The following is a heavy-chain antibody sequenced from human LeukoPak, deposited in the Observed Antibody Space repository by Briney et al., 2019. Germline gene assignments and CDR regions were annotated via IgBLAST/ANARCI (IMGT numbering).Heavy chain of an antibody. CDR3: ASPYDSSGFTLDY. CDR1: GGTFSSYT. V-gene: IGHV1-69*02. Sequence: SVKVSCKASGGTFSSYTISWVRQAPGQGLEWMGRIIPILGIANYAQKFQGRVTITADKSTSTAYMELSSLRSEDTAVYYCASPYDSSGFTLDYWGQGTLVTVSS. CDR2: IIPILGIA. D-gene: IGHD3-22*01. J-gene: IGHJ4*02.